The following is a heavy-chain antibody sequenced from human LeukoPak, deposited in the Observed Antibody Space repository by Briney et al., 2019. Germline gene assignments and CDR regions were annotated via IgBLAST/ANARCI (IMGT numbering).Heavy chain of an antibody. J-gene: IGHJ4*02. CDR3: TRGGSSYYGSGSYYNY. V-gene: IGHV4-34*01. CDR2: INHSGST. CDR1: GGSFSGYY. Sequence: SETLSLTCAVYGGSFSGYYWSWIRQPPGKGLEWIGEINHSGSTNYNPSLKSRVTISVDTSKNQFSLKLSSVTAADTAVYYCTRGGSSYYGSGSYYNYWSQGTLVTVSS. D-gene: IGHD3-10*01.